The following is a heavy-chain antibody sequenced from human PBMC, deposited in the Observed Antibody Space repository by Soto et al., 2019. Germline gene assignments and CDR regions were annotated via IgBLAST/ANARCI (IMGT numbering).Heavy chain of an antibody. CDR2: IIPIFGTA. CDR1: GGTFSSYA. Sequence: QVQLVQSGAEVKKPGSSVKVSCKASGGTFSSYAISWVRQAPGQGLEWMGGIIPIFGTANYAQKFRGRVTITADESTSTAYMELSSLRSEDTAVYYCARGVVGATSGDYYYGMDVWGQGTTVTVSS. V-gene: IGHV1-69*01. CDR3: ARGVVGATSGDYYYGMDV. D-gene: IGHD1-26*01. J-gene: IGHJ6*02.